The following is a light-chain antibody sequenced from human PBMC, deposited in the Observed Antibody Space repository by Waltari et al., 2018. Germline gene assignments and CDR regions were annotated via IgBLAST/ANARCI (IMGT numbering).Light chain of an antibody. CDR1: RSTIGSNT. CDR2: SND. CDR3: AAWDDILNGPV. Sequence: QSVVTQPPSASGPPGQRVTISCSGARSTIGSNTVNWYQQLPGTAPKLLIYSNDQRPSGVPDRFSGSKSDTSASLAISGLRSDDEADYYCAAWDDILNGPVFGGGTRLTVL. V-gene: IGLV1-44*01. J-gene: IGLJ3*02.